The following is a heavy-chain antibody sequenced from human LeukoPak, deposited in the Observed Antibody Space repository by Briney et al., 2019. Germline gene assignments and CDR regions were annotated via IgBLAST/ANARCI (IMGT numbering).Heavy chain of an antibody. D-gene: IGHD7-27*01. CDR1: GGSINYYY. CDR2: IYYSGGT. J-gene: IGHJ4*02. V-gene: IGHV4-59*01. Sequence: SETLSLTCTVSGGSINYYYWMWIRQPPGKGLEWIGYIYYSGGTHYNPSLKSRVTMLVDTSKNRFSLKLTAVTAADTAVYYCARETPGAGHLDYWGQGSLVTVSS. CDR3: ARETPGAGHLDY.